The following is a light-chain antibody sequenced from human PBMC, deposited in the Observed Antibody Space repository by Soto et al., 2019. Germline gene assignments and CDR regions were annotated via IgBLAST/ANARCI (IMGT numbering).Light chain of an antibody. CDR3: QQRSNWLI. V-gene: IGKV3-11*01. J-gene: IGKJ4*01. Sequence: EIVLTQSPATLSLSPGERATLSCRASQSVSSYLAWYQQKPGQAPRLLIYDASNRATGIPARFSGSGSWTNFTLPFSSLEPEDFAVYYCQQRSNWLIFGGGT. CDR2: DAS. CDR1: QSVSSY.